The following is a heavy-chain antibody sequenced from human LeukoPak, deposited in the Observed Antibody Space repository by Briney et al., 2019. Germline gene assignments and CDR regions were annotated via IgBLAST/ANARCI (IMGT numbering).Heavy chain of an antibody. CDR1: GFTFINYW. Sequence: GGSLRLSCAASGFTFINYWMNWVRQAPGKGLEWISYISSSSDTTLYADSVKGRFTISIDNAKNSLYLQMNRLGAEDTAVFYSARRYCTTTTCSSGAFDYWGQGTLVTVSS. J-gene: IGHJ4*02. D-gene: IGHD2-2*01. V-gene: IGHV3-48*01. CDR3: ARRYCTTTTCSSGAFDY. CDR2: ISSSSDTT.